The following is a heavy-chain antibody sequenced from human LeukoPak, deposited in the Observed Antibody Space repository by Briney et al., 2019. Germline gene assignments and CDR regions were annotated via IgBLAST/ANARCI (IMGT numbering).Heavy chain of an antibody. D-gene: IGHD2-2*01. Sequence: GGSLRLSCAVSGFTFTRYYMSWVREAPGKRLERVANIKEDGSEIYYVESMKGRYTISRDNAKNSLYLQMNSLRPEDTAMYYCAKDGDAGYSTSRYIDYWGQGTLVTVSS. CDR2: IKEDGSEI. CDR1: GFTFTRYY. V-gene: IGHV3-7*04. J-gene: IGHJ4*02. CDR3: AKDGDAGYSTSRYIDY.